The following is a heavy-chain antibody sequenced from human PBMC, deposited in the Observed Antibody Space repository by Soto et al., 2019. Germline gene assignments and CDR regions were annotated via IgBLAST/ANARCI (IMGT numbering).Heavy chain of an antibody. D-gene: IGHD5-12*01. CDR1: GGSISSSIYY. V-gene: IGHV4-39*02. CDR3: ARDLFGGYCLDY. CDR2: IYYSGST. J-gene: IGHJ4*02. Sequence: PSETLSLTCTVSGGSISSSIYYWGWIRQPPGKGLEWIGSIYYSGSTYYNPSLKSRVTISVDTSKNQFSLKLSSVTAADTAVYYCARDLFGGYCLDYWGQGALVTVSS.